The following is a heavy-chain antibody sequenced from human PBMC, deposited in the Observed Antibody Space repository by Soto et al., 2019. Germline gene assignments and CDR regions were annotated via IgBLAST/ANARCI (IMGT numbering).Heavy chain of an antibody. CDR2: IYYSGST. D-gene: IGHD3-3*01. CDR1: GGSISSYY. Sequence: SETLSLTCTVSGGSISSYYWSWIRQPPGKGLEWIGYIYYSGSTNYNPSLKSRVTISVDTSKNQFSLKLSSVTAADTAVYYCARTPYDFWSGYKTDMDVWGQGTTVTVSS. CDR3: ARTPYDFWSGYKTDMDV. J-gene: IGHJ6*02. V-gene: IGHV4-59*01.